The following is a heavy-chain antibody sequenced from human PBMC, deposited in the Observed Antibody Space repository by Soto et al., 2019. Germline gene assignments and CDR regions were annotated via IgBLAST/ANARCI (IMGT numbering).Heavy chain of an antibody. Sequence: PGGSLRLSCAASGFTFSTYTMNWVRQAPGQGLEWVSCISAKSKYIYYANSVQGRFTISRDDAQNSLILQLSSLRAEDTAVYYWARTQSWDGVNCYSPPFDYWGGGPLVTVSS. CDR3: ARTQSWDGVNCYSPPFDY. V-gene: IGHV3-21*01. CDR2: ISAKSKYI. J-gene: IGHJ4*02. D-gene: IGHD2-15*01. CDR1: GFTFSTYT.